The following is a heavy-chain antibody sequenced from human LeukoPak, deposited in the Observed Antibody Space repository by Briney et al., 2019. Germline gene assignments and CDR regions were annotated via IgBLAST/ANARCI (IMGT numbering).Heavy chain of an antibody. J-gene: IGHJ4*02. Sequence: ASVKVSFKASGYTFTNFDMHWVRQAPGQGLEWMAIIDPSGGSTSYAQKFQGGVTMTRDTSTSTVYMELRSLRSEDTAVYYCARDGGSYNFDYWGQGTLVTVSS. V-gene: IGHV1-46*01. CDR1: GYTFTNFD. D-gene: IGHD1-26*01. CDR3: ARDGGSYNFDY. CDR2: IDPSGGST.